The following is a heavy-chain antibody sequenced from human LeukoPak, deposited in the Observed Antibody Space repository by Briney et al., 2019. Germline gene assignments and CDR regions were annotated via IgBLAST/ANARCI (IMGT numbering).Heavy chain of an antibody. CDR2: IYSSGRR. Sequence: SETLSLTCTVSGDSLDGHYWYWIRQPAGKGLEWIGRIYSSGRRNYATSLKSRVTMSIDTSKKSLSLKLNTVTAAVTAVYYCARLNGDGFDIWGQGAKVTVSS. V-gene: IGHV4-4*07. CDR3: ARLNGDGFDI. D-gene: IGHD2-8*01. J-gene: IGHJ3*02. CDR1: GDSLDGHY.